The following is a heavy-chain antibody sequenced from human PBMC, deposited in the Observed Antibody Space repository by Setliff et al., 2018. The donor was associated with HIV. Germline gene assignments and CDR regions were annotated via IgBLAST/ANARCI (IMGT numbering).Heavy chain of an antibody. CDR3: ARPRRVRSRARYWFDI. CDR2: IYQSGSI. D-gene: IGHD2-21*01. Sequence: KTSETLSLTCAASGYSINSGFSRAWIRQPPGQGPQWIGSIYQSGSIYYNPSLQSRVTISVDSSKNQFSLNLFSVTAADTAVYYCARPRRVRSRARYWFDIWGQGTLVTVSS. CDR1: GYSINSGFS. J-gene: IGHJ5*02. V-gene: IGHV4-38-2*01.